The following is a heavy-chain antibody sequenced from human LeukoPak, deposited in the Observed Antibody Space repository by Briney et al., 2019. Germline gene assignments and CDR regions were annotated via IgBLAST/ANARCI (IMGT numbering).Heavy chain of an antibody. V-gene: IGHV3-21*01. D-gene: IGHD2-15*01. Sequence: GGSLRLSCAASGFTFSDYYMSWVSQAPGKGLEWVSSISSSSSYIYYADSVKGRFTISRDNARNSLYLQMNSLRAEDTAVYYCARDGLAAATLHWCFDLWGRGTLVTVSS. CDR1: GFTFSDYY. CDR3: ARDGLAAATLHWCFDL. CDR2: ISSSSSYI. J-gene: IGHJ2*01.